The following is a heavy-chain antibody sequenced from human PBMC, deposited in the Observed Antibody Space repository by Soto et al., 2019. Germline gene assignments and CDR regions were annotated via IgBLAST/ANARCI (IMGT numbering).Heavy chain of an antibody. CDR3: ASSVVGRRQRPLDY. CDR2: IYYSGST. D-gene: IGHD1-1*01. V-gene: IGHV4-31*03. J-gene: IGHJ4*02. Sequence: SETLSLTCTVSGGSISSGGYYWSWIRQHPGKGLEWIGYIYYSGSTYYNPSLKSRVTISVDTSKNQFSLKLSSVTAADTAVYYCASSVVGRRQRPLDYWGQGTLVTVSS. CDR1: GGSISSGGYY.